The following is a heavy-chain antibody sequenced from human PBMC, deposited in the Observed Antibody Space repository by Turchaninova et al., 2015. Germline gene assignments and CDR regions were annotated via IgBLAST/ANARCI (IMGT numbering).Heavy chain of an antibody. Sequence: QVQLQQWGAGLLKPSETLSLTCAVYGGSFSGYYWSWIRQPPGKGLEWIGEINHSESTNYTPSLKSRGTISVDTSKNQFSLKLSSVTAADTAVYYCARVGYYDSSGSPQAAFDIWGQGTMVTVSS. V-gene: IGHV4-34*01. CDR1: GGSFSGYY. J-gene: IGHJ3*02. D-gene: IGHD3-22*01. CDR2: INHSEST. CDR3: ARVGYYDSSGSPQAAFDI.